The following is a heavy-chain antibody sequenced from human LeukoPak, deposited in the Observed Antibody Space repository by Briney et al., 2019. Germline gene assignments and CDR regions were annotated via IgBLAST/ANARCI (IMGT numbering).Heavy chain of an antibody. CDR2: ISYDGNNK. J-gene: IGHJ4*02. CDR1: GFTFSSYA. CDR3: ARDEVATISDY. D-gene: IGHD5-12*01. Sequence: PGGSLRLSCAASGFTFSSYAMHWVRQAPGKGLEWVAVISYDGNNKYYADSVKGRFTISRDNSKNTLYLQMNSLRAEDTAVYYCARDEVATISDYWGQGTLVTVSS. V-gene: IGHV3-30*04.